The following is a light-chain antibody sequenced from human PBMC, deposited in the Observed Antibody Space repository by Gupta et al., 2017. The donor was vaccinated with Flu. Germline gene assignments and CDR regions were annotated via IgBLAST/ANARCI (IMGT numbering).Light chain of an antibody. J-gene: IGLJ3*02. Sequence: SHDLTQPPSVALCRGQPARISYSGDALPKKYAYWYQQKSGQATVLVISEDTKRRPGIPERFSASSSGTMATLTISGAQLEDEADDYCYSAEGSGHHEGVFGGGTKLTVL. V-gene: IGLV3-10*01. CDR1: ALPKKY. CDR3: YSAEGSGHHEGV. CDR2: EDT.